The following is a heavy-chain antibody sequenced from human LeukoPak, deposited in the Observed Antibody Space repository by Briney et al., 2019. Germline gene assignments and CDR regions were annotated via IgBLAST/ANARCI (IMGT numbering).Heavy chain of an antibody. CDR3: ARVRGRTKNWFDP. J-gene: IGHJ5*02. V-gene: IGHV1-8*01. CDR1: GYTFTSYD. Sequence: ASVKVSCKASGYTFTSYDINWVRQATGQGLEWMGWMNPNSGNTGYAQKFQGRVTMTRNTSISTAYMELSSLRSEDTAVCYCARVRGRTKNWFDPWGQGTLVTVSS. CDR2: MNPNSGNT. D-gene: IGHD3-16*01.